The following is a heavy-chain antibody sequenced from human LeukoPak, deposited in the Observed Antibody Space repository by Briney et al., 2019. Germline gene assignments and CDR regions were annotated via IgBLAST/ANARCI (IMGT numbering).Heavy chain of an antibody. CDR3: ARVLMVYAINWFDP. D-gene: IGHD2-8*01. CDR1: GGSFSGYY. V-gene: IGHV4-34*01. Sequence: PSETLSLTCAVYGGSFSGYYWSWIRQPPGKGLEWIGEINHSGSTNYNPSLKRRVTISVDTSKNQFSLKLSSVTAADTAVYYCARVLMVYAINWFDPWGQGTLVTVSS. J-gene: IGHJ5*02. CDR2: INHSGST.